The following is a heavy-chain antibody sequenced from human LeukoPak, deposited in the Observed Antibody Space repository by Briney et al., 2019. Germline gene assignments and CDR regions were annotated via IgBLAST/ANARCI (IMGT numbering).Heavy chain of an antibody. Sequence: GESLKISCKGTGYSFTSYWIGWVRQMPGKGLEWMGIIYPGDSDTRYSPSFQGQVTISADKSISTAYLQWSSLKASDTAMYYCARQHCTNGVCYDSDYWGQGTLVTVSS. J-gene: IGHJ4*02. V-gene: IGHV5-51*01. CDR3: ARQHCTNGVCYDSDY. CDR2: IYPGDSDT. CDR1: GYSFTSYW. D-gene: IGHD2-8*01.